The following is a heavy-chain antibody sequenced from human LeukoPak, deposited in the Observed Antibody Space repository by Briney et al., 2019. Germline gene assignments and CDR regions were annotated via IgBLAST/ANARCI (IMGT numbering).Heavy chain of an antibody. CDR1: GGSISSYY. CDR3: AREEGWILTGYYNGLHYYYTDV. V-gene: IGHV4-4*07. Sequence: PSETLSLTCTVSGGSISSYYWSWIRQPAGKGLEWIGRIYTSGSTNYNPSLKSRVTMSVDTSKNQFSLKLSSVTAADTAVYYCAREEGWILTGYYNGLHYYYTDVWGRGTTVTVSS. CDR2: IYTSGST. J-gene: IGHJ6*03. D-gene: IGHD3-9*01.